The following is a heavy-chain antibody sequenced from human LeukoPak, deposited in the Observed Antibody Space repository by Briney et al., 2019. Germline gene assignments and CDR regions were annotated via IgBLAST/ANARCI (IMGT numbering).Heavy chain of an antibody. CDR2: IRYDGSKK. Sequence: GGSLRLSCAASGFIFNNYGFHWVRQAPGKGLEWVAFIRYDGSKKYYADSVKGRFTISRDNSKSTLYLQMNSLRAEDTAVYYCAKDIVVVPAASGYWGQGTLVTVSS. CDR1: GFIFNNYG. J-gene: IGHJ4*02. D-gene: IGHD2-2*01. V-gene: IGHV3-30*02. CDR3: AKDIVVVPAASGY.